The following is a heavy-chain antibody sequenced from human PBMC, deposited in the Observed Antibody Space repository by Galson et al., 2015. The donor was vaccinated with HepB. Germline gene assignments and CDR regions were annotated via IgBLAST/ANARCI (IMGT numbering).Heavy chain of an antibody. V-gene: IGHV1-69*13. J-gene: IGHJ4*02. CDR1: GYTFTSYG. CDR3: AKQYDSSGYTFDY. D-gene: IGHD3-22*01. CDR2: IIPIFGTA. Sequence: SVKVSCKASGYTFTSYGISWVRQAPGQGLEWMGGIIPIFGTANYAQKFQGRVTITADESTSTAYMELSSLRSEDTAVYYCAKQYDSSGYTFDYWGQGTLVTVSS.